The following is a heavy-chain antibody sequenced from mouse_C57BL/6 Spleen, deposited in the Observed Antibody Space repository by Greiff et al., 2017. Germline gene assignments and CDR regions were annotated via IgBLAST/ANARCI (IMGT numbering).Heavy chain of an antibody. J-gene: IGHJ3*01. Sequence: VQLQQSGAELVKPGASVKLSCKASGYTFTEYTIHWVKQRSGQGLEWIGWFYPGSGSIKYNEKFKGKATLTADKSSSTAYMEISRMTSEGSAVYVCARDEVPYDYDSTWFAYWGQGTLVTVSA. CDR2: FYPGSGSI. CDR1: GYTFTEYT. V-gene: IGHV1-62-2*01. D-gene: IGHD2-4*01. CDR3: ARDEVPYDYDSTWFAY.